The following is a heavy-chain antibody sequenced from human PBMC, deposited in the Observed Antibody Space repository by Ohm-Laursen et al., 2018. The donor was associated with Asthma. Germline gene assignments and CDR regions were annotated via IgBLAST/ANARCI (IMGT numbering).Heavy chain of an antibody. Sequence: GSLRLSCAASGFTFSSYAMSWVRQAPGKGLEWVSSISATSGSIYYADSVKGRFTISRDNSKNTLDLQMNSLRAEDTAVYYCAKHVVRYGDYGLYFDYWGQGTLVTVSS. CDR1: GFTFSSYA. D-gene: IGHD4-17*01. CDR2: ISATSGSI. CDR3: AKHVVRYGDYGLYFDY. J-gene: IGHJ4*02. V-gene: IGHV3-23*01.